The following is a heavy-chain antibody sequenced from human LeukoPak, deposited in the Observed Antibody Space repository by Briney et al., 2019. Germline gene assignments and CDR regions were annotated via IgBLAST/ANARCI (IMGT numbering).Heavy chain of an antibody. J-gene: IGHJ3*02. D-gene: IGHD6-13*01. Sequence: ASVKVSCRVSGYTLTELSMHWVRQAPGKGLEWMGGFDPEDGETIYAQKFQGRVTMTEDTSTDTAYMELSSLRSEDTAVYYCATDDPLLAAAKYPAFDIWGQGTMVTVSS. CDR1: GYTLTELS. V-gene: IGHV1-24*01. CDR2: FDPEDGET. CDR3: ATDDPLLAAAKYPAFDI.